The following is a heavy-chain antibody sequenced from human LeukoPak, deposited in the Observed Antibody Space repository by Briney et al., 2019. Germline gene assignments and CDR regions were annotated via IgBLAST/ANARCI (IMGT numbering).Heavy chain of an antibody. CDR2: ITGNSNYI. J-gene: IGHJ1*01. D-gene: IGHD4-17*01. V-gene: IGHV3-21*01. CDR3: ARDDYGDYQGFQL. Sequence: GGSLRLSCAASGFTFNTYNMNWVRQAPGKGLEWVSSITGNSNYIYYANSVKGRFTVSRDNAKNSLYLQMNSLTAEDTAVYFCARDDYGDYQGFQLWGQGTLVTVSS. CDR1: GFTFNTYN.